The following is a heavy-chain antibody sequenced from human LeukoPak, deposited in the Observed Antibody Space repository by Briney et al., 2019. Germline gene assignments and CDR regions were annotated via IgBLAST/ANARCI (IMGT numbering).Heavy chain of an antibody. CDR1: GFTFTSYA. CDR3: ASRATVTTFFDY. D-gene: IGHD4-17*01. V-gene: IGHV3-23*01. CDR2: ITGSGGTT. J-gene: IGHJ4*02. Sequence: GGSLRLSCAAFGFTFTSYAMSWVRQAPGKGLEWVSAITGSGGTTYYAASVKGRFTISRDNSKNTLYLQMNSLRAEDTAVYYCASRATVTTFFDYWGQGTLVTVSS.